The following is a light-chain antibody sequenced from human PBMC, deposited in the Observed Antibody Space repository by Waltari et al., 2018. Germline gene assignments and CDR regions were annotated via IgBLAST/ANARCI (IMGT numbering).Light chain of an antibody. J-gene: IGLJ2*01. V-gene: IGLV2-14*03. CDR1: NSDVGGYNY. CDR2: DVS. Sequence: QSALTQPASVSGFPGQSITISCTGTNSDVGGYNYVPWYQQHPGKAPQLMIYDVSNRPSGVSNRFSGSKAGNTASLTISGLQADDEADYYCSSYTSSSTLVVFGGGTKLTVL. CDR3: SSYTSSSTLVV.